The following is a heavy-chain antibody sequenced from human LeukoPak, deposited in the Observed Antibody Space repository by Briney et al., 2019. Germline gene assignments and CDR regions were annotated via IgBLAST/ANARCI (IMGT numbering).Heavy chain of an antibody. D-gene: IGHD3-16*02. V-gene: IGHV1-8*01. CDR2: MNPNSGNT. Sequence: ASVKVSCKGSGYTFRRYDINWVRQAAGQGLEWMGWMNPNSGNTGFAQKFQGRLTMTRNISISTVYMEVSSLTSEDTAVYYCARAPTTASSYRLDYWGQGTLVIVSS. CDR3: ARAPTTASSYRLDY. J-gene: IGHJ4*02. CDR1: GYTFRRYD.